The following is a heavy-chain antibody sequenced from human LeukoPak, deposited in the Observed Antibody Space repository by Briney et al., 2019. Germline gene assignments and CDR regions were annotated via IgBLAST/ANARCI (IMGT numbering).Heavy chain of an antibody. CDR1: GFTFSSYG. J-gene: IGHJ4*02. CDR3: ARASMVRGIPASFDY. Sequence: GGSLRLSCAASGFTFSSYGMNWVRQAPGKGLEWVSYISGSSTYIYYADSLKGRFTISRDNAKNSLYLQMNSLRAEDTAVYYCARASMVRGIPASFDYWGQGTLVTVSS. D-gene: IGHD3-10*01. V-gene: IGHV3-21*01. CDR2: ISGSSTYI.